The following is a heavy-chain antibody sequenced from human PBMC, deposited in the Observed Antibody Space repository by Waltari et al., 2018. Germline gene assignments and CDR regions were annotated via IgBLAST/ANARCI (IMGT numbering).Heavy chain of an antibody. CDR3: ARDWEGDRPNFDY. Sequence: EVQLVESGGGLVQPGGSLRLSCVASGFTFNTFWMSWVRQAPGEGLEWVTDIKKDGSDTYYADSVKGRFTVSRDNAKNSLYLQMNSLRVEDTAVYYCARDWEGDRPNFDYWGQGTLVTVSS. CDR2: IKKDGSDT. D-gene: IGHD1-26*01. V-gene: IGHV3-7*04. CDR1: GFTFNTFW. J-gene: IGHJ4*02.